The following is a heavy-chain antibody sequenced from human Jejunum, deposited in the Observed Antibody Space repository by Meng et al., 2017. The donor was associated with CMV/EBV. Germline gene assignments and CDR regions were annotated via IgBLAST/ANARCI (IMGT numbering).Heavy chain of an antibody. Sequence: SGFTVSNYWMFWVRQAPGKGLEWVANIKPDGTEQHYVGSVRGRFTISRDNAKNSLYLQMNSLRVEDTAVYYCVKDINSGFYFTYWGQGTLVTVSS. CDR2: IKPDGTEQ. V-gene: IGHV3-7*01. CDR3: VKDINSGFYFTY. CDR1: GFTVSNYW. J-gene: IGHJ4*02. D-gene: IGHD1-26*01.